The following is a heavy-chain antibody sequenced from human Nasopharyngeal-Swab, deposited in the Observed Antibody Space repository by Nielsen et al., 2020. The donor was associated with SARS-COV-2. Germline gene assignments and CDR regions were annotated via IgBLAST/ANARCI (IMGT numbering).Heavy chain of an antibody. D-gene: IGHD5-18*01. Sequence: GSLKIYCVASGFTFSSYAMSWVRPAPGKGLKWVSAITGAGSRTYYADSVKGRFTISRDNSKHTLYLQMNRLRAEDTALYYCVKGGYLQDTIDNGDWFDPWGLGTLVTVSS. J-gene: IGHJ5*02. V-gene: IGHV3-23*01. CDR3: VKGGYLQDTIDNGDWFDP. CDR1: GFTFSSYA. CDR2: ITGAGSRT.